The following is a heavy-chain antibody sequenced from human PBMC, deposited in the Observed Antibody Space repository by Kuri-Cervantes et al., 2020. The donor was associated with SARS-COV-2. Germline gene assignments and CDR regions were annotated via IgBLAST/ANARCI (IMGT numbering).Heavy chain of an antibody. D-gene: IGHD2-2*01. CDR2: INAGNGNT. CDR1: GYTFTSYA. J-gene: IGHJ4*02. CDR3: ARGGNIVVVPAAADIDY. V-gene: IGHV1-3*01. Sequence: ASVKVSCQASGYTFTSYAMHWVRQAPGQRLEWMGWINAGNGNTKYSQKFQGRVTITRDTSASTAYMGLSSLRSEDAAVYYCARGGNIVVVPAAADIDYWGQGTLVTVSS.